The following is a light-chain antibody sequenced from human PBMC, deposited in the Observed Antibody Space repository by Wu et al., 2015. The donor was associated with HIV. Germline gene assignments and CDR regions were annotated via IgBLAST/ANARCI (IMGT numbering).Light chain of an antibody. V-gene: IGKV1-5*03. J-gene: IGKJ1*01. CDR3: QQYGSSPWT. Sequence: DIQMTQSPSALSASVGDTVTITCRASQSISSWLAWYQQKPGKAPKLLIYKASSLESGVPLRFSGSGSGTEFTLTISRLEPEDFAVYYCQQYGSSPWTFGQRTKVEIK. CDR1: QSISSW. CDR2: KAS.